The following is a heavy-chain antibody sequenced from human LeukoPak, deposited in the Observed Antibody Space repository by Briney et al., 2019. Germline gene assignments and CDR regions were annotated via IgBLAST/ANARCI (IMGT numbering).Heavy chain of an antibody. D-gene: IGHD3/OR15-3a*01. V-gene: IGHV4-30-4*01. J-gene: IGHJ4*02. CDR2: IYFSGSL. CDR3: ARGGGGYDFYAFDY. Sequence: SETLSLTCNVSGASIRSGDHYWSWLRQPPGKGLEWIGYIYFSGSLYYSPSLKGRLTISVDTSKNQFSLKLSSVTAADTAIYYCARGGGGYDFYAFDYWGQGALVAASS. CDR1: GASIRSGDHY.